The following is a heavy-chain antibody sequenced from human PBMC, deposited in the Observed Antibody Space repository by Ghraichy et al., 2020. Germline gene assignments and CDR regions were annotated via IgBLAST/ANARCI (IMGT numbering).Heavy chain of an antibody. CDR3: ARDRAYDILTGTPYNWFDP. D-gene: IGHD3-9*01. CDR1: GFTFSSYA. Sequence: GESLNISCAASGFTFSSYAMHWVRQAPGKGLEWVAVISYDGSNKYYADSVKGRFTISRDNSKNTLYLQMNSLRAEDTAVYYCARDRAYDILTGTPYNWFDPWGQGTLVTVSS. V-gene: IGHV3-30*04. J-gene: IGHJ5*02. CDR2: ISYDGSNK.